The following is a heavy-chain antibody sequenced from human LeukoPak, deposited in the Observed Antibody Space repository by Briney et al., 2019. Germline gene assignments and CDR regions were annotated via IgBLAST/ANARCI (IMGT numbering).Heavy chain of an antibody. CDR1: GGSISSSSYY. D-gene: IGHD5-12*01. J-gene: IGHJ4*02. CDR3: AREILTYSGYESCGDDY. Sequence: SETLSLTCTVSGGSISSSSYYWGWIRQPPGKGLEWIGSIYYSGSTYYNPSLKSRVTISVDTSKNQFSLKLSSVAAADTAVYYCAREILTYSGYESCGDDYWGQGTLVTVSS. CDR2: IYYSGST. V-gene: IGHV4-39*07.